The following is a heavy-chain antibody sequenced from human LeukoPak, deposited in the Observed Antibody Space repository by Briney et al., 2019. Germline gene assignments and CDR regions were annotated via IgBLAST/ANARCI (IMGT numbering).Heavy chain of an antibody. CDR3: ASAISPSYSSGSYLSGWGAFDI. Sequence: ASVKVSCKSSGYTFTSYGIIWVRQAPGQGLEWMGWISAYNGNTNYAQKLQGRVTMTTDTSTSTAYMELRSLRSDDTAVYYCASAISPSYSSGSYLSGWGAFDIWGQGTMVTVSS. CDR1: GYTFTSYG. CDR2: ISAYNGNT. J-gene: IGHJ3*02. V-gene: IGHV1-18*01. D-gene: IGHD1-26*01.